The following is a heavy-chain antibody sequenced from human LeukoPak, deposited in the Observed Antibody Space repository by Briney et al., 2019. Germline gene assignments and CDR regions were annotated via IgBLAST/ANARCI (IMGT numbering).Heavy chain of an antibody. CDR1: GFTFSSFE. Sequence: GGSLRLSCAASGFTFSSFEMHWVRQAPGKGLEWVSSISSSSSYIYYADSVKGRFTISRDNAKNSLYLQMNSLRAEDTAVYYCARDFLWGSGSRWGQGTLVTVSS. V-gene: IGHV3-21*01. D-gene: IGHD3-10*01. CDR2: ISSSSSYI. CDR3: ARDFLWGSGSR. J-gene: IGHJ4*02.